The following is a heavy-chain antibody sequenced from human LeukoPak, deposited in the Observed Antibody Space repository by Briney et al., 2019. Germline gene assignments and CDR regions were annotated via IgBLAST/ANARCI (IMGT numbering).Heavy chain of an antibody. V-gene: IGHV3-23*01. J-gene: IGHJ4*02. CDR2: ISGSGGST. CDR3: AKLTVAGPFNY. D-gene: IGHD6-19*01. Sequence: GGSLRLSCAASGFTFSSYAMSWVRQAPGKGPEWVSAISGSGGSTYYADSVKGRFTISRDNSKNTLYLQMNSLRAEDTAVYYCAKLTVAGPFNYWGQGTLVTVSS. CDR1: GFTFSSYA.